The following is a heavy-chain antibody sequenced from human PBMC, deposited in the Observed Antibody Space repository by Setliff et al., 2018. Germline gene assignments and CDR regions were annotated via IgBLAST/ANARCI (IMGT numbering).Heavy chain of an antibody. D-gene: IGHD1-26*01. Sequence: PGESLKISCKASGYSFTTSWIAWVRQEPGKGLEWMGIIYPGDSDTQYSPSFQGQVTFSSDKSINTAYLQWSSLKASDTAIYYCAREHVSGHSEYWGQGTLVTVSS. CDR2: IYPGDSDT. J-gene: IGHJ4*02. V-gene: IGHV5-51*01. CDR3: AREHVSGHSEY. CDR1: GYSFTTSW.